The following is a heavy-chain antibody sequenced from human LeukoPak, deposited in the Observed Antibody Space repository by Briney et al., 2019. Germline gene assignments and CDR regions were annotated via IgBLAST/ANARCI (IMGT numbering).Heavy chain of an antibody. V-gene: IGHV4-61*05. D-gene: IGHD6-13*01. CDR1: GGSISSSSYY. Sequence: SETLSLTCTVSGGSISSSSYYWGWIRQPPGKGLEWIAYIYYSGSTNYNPSLKSRVTISVDTSKNQFSLKLSSVTAADTAVYYCARFEAAAGFDYWGQGTLVTVSS. J-gene: IGHJ4*02. CDR3: ARFEAAAGFDY. CDR2: IYYSGST.